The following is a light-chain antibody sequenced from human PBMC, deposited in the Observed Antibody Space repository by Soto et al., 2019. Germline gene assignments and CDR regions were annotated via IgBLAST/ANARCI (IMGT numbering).Light chain of an antibody. J-gene: IGKJ5*01. V-gene: IGKV3-15*01. Sequence: EIVMTQSPATLSVSPGERVTLSCRASQSVISDLDWYQQKPGQAPRLLIYGTSTRATDIPVRFSGSGSGTEFTLTITSLQSEDFAVYYCQQDNNWPPAFGQGTRLEIK. CDR3: QQDNNWPPA. CDR1: QSVISD. CDR2: GTS.